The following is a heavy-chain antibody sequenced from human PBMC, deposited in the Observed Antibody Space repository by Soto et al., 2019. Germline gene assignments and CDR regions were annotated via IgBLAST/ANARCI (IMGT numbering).Heavy chain of an antibody. Sequence: PSETLSPTCTVSGDAISDYSWSWIRQPAGQGLEWIGRVYVAGGSNYNPSLKSRATISLDRSKNEFSLRLTSVTAADTAVYFCSRGAGPPWFDPWGQGILVTVSS. J-gene: IGHJ5*02. V-gene: IGHV4-4*07. CDR3: SRGAGPPWFDP. CDR2: VYVAGGS. CDR1: GDAISDYS.